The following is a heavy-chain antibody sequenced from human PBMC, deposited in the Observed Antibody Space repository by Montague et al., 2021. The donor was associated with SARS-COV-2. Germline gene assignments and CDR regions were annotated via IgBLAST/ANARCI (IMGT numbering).Heavy chain of an antibody. CDR3: ARLKVAPNGGWNWFDP. CDR1: GGSISSGGFS. CDR2: IFHTGTP. V-gene: IGHV4-30-2*01. J-gene: IGHJ5*02. Sequence: LVKPTQTLTCSLSGGSISSGGFSWSWIRQPPGKGLEWIGHIFHTGTPHYSPSLKSRVTISIDRSKNQFSLNLDSVTAADTAVYYCARLKVAPNGGWNWFDPWGQGILVTVSS. D-gene: IGHD6-19*01.